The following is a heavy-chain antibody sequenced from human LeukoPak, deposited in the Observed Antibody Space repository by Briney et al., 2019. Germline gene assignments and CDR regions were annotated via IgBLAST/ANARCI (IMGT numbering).Heavy chain of an antibody. D-gene: IGHD2-2*01. CDR3: ARAGDIVVVPAATNTDYYMDV. Sequence: GGSLRLSCAASGFTFSSCSMNWVRQAPGKGLEWVSSISSSSSYIYYADSVKGRFTISRDNAKNSLYLQMNSLRAEDTAVYYCARAGDIVVVPAATNTDYYMDVWGKGTTVTVSS. CDR1: GFTFSSCS. J-gene: IGHJ6*03. V-gene: IGHV3-21*01. CDR2: ISSSSSYI.